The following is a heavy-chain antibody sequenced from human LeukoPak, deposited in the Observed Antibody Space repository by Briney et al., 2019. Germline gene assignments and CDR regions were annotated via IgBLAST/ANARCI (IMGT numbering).Heavy chain of an antibody. Sequence: PGGSLRLSCVASGGFKFKSYWMTWVRQAPGKGLEWVATIKQDGRETYYVDSVKGRFTLSRDNAKNSLFLQMNSLRAKDTALYYCARGLYAMDVWGRGTSVTVSS. J-gene: IGHJ6*02. D-gene: IGHD2/OR15-2a*01. CDR2: IKQDGRET. CDR1: GGFKFKSYW. V-gene: IGHV3-7*05. CDR3: ARGLYAMDV.